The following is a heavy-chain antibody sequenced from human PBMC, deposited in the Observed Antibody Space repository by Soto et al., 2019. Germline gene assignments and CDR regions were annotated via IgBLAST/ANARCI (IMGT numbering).Heavy chain of an antibody. D-gene: IGHD2-2*01. J-gene: IGHJ4*02. CDR3: ARDVPAAIDIFYDY. CDR2: ISAYNGNT. CDR1: GYTFTSYG. V-gene: IGHV1-18*01. Sequence: GASVKVSCKASGYTFTSYGISWVRQAPGQGLEWMGWISAYNGNTNYAQKLQGRVTMTTDTSTSTAYMELRSLRSDDTAVYYCARDVPAAIDIFYDYWGQGTLVTVSS.